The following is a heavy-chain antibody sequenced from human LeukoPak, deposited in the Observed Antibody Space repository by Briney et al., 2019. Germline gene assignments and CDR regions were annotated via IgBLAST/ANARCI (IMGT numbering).Heavy chain of an antibody. Sequence: ASVKVSCKASGYTFTGYYMHWVRQAPGQGLEWMGWINPNSGGTNYAQKFQGRVTMTTDTSTSTAYMELRSLRSDDTAVYYCARVEGSSSWFDYWGQGTLVTVSS. CDR3: ARVEGSSSWFDY. CDR2: INPNSGGT. J-gene: IGHJ4*02. CDR1: GYTFTGYY. V-gene: IGHV1-2*02. D-gene: IGHD6-13*01.